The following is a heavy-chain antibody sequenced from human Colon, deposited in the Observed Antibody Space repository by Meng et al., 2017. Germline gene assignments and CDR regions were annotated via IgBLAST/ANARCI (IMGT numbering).Heavy chain of an antibody. CDR1: GYTFTSYD. Sequence: QGQLVQSGAKVKKPGASVKVSCKASGYTFTSYDIHWVRQGTGQGLEWMGWMNPHSGSTGYAQKFQDRVTMTRNSSISTVYLELSSLSSEDTAVYYCARRYSSVWYSFDPWGQGTLVTVSS. CDR2: MNPHSGST. V-gene: IGHV1-8*01. D-gene: IGHD6-19*01. J-gene: IGHJ5*02. CDR3: ARRYSSVWYSFDP.